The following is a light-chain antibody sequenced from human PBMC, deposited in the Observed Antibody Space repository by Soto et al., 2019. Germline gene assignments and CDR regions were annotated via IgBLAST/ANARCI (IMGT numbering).Light chain of an antibody. V-gene: IGKV4-1*01. CDR3: QQYYTTLS. J-gene: IGKJ4*01. CDR2: WAS. Sequence: DIVMTQSPDSLAVSLGERATINCKSSQSVLYNSDNKNYLAWYQQKAGQPPQLLIYWASTRDSGVPDRVSGSGSGADLTLTINNLQAEDVAVYYCQQYYTTLSFGGGTKVEIK. CDR1: QSVLYNSDNKNY.